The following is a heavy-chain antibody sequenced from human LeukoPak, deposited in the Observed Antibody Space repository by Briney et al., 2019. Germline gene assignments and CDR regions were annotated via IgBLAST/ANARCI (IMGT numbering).Heavy chain of an antibody. J-gene: IGHJ4*02. CDR3: ASGFGSYYDSDY. D-gene: IGHD3-10*01. CDR1: GGSISSSSYY. CDR2: LYYSGRT. Sequence: KTSETLSLTCTVSGGSISSSSYYWGWIRQPPGKGLEWIGSLYYSGRTYYNPSLERRVTISVDTSKNQFSLKLSSVTAADTAVYYCASGFGSYYDSDYWGQGILVTVSS. V-gene: IGHV4-39*01.